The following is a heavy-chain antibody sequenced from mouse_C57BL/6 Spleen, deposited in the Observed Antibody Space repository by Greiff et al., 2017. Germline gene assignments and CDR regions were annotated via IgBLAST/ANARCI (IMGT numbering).Heavy chain of an antibody. Sequence: QVTLKESGPGILQSSQTLSLTCSFSGFSLSTSGMGVSWIRQPSGKGLEWLAHIYWDDDKRYNPSLKSRLTISKDTSRNQVFLKITSVDTADTATYYCARRRIYYDYDEGYYFDYWGQGTTLTVSS. CDR1: GFSLSTSGMG. V-gene: IGHV8-12*01. CDR2: IYWDDDK. D-gene: IGHD2-4*01. CDR3: ARRRIYYDYDEGYYFDY. J-gene: IGHJ2*01.